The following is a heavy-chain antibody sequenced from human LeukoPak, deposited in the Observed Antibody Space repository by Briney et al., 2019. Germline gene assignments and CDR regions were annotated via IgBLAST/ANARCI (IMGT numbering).Heavy chain of an antibody. CDR1: GFSFSNYW. J-gene: IGHJ4*02. D-gene: IGHD3-3*01. CDR3: ARETEYYDFWSGYYL. V-gene: IGHV3-7*03. CDR2: IKQDGSEK. Sequence: PGGSLSLSCAASGFSFSNYWMSWVRQAPGKGLEWVANIKQDGSEKYYVDSVKGRFTISRDNAKNSLYLQMNSLRAEDTAVYYCARETEYYDFWSGYYLWGQGTLVTVSS.